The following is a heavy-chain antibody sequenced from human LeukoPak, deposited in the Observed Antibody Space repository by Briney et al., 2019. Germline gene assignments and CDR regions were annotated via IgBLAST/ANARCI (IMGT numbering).Heavy chain of an antibody. CDR3: ARDGDSERDPAMGNFDY. D-gene: IGHD5-18*01. CDR1: GFTFSSYW. CDR2: IKQDGSEK. J-gene: IGHJ4*02. V-gene: IGHV3-7*01. Sequence: GGSLRLSCAASGFTFSSYWMSWVRQAPGKGLEWVANIKQDGSEKYYVDSVKGRFTISRDNAKNSLYLQMNSLRAEDTAVYYCARDGDSERDPAMGNFDYWGQGTLVTVSS.